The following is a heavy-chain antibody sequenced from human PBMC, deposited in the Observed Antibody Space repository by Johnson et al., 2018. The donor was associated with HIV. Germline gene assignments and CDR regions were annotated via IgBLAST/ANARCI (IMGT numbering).Heavy chain of an antibody. CDR1: GFTFADYG. V-gene: IGHV3-30*02. J-gene: IGHJ3*01. CDR3: AKDDNLGVWYSDAFDV. Sequence: QMLLVESGGGVVQPGGSLRLSCAASGFTFADYGMHWVRQPPGKGLEWVAFIAHDESITHYADSVKGRFTMSRDNSKNTLYLHMKSLRPEDTSIYYCAKDDNLGVWYSDAFDVWGKGTVVTVSS. CDR2: IAHDESIT. D-gene: IGHD6-19*01.